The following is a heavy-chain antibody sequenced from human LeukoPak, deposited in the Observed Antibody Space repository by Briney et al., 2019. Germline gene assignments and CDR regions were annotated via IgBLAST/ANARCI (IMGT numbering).Heavy chain of an antibody. CDR1: GGSISSSSYC. D-gene: IGHD3-10*01. Sequence: PSETLSLTCTVSGGSISSSSYCWGWIRQPPGKGLEWIGSIYYSGSTYYNPSLKSRVTISVDTSKNQFSLKLSSVTAADTAVYYCARRSNYYGSGSYRDWGQGTLVTVSS. V-gene: IGHV4-39*01. J-gene: IGHJ4*02. CDR3: ARRSNYYGSGSYRD. CDR2: IYYSGST.